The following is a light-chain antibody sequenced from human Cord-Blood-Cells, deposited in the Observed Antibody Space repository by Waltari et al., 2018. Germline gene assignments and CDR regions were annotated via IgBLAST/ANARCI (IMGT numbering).Light chain of an antibody. CDR2: EVS. V-gene: IGLV2-23*02. J-gene: IGLJ1*01. Sequence: QSALTQPAYVSGSPGQATTITCTGTRSAVGRYNLVSWYQQHPGKAPKLMIYEVSKRPSGVSNRFSGSKSGNTASLTISGLQAEDEADYYCCSYAGSSTYVFGTGTKVTVL. CDR1: RSAVGRYNL. CDR3: CSYAGSSTYV.